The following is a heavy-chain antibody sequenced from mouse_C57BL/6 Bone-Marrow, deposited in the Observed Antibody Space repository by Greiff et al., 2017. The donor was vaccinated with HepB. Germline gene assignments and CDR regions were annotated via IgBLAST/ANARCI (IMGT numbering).Heavy chain of an antibody. CDR2: IHPNSGST. V-gene: IGHV1-64*01. Sequence: QVQLQQPGAELVKPGASVKLSCKASGYTFTSYWMHWVKQRPGQGLEWIGMIHPNSGSTNYNEKFKSKATLTVDKSSSTAYMQLSSLTSEDSAVYYCARPPIYYYGRYYAMDYWGQGTSVTVSS. CDR3: ARPPIYYYGRYYAMDY. CDR1: GYTFTSYW. D-gene: IGHD1-1*01. J-gene: IGHJ4*01.